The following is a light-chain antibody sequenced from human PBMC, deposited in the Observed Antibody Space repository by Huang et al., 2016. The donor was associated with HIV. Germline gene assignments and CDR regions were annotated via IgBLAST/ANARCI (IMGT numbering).Light chain of an antibody. CDR2: GAS. J-gene: IGKJ2*01. CDR1: QSVSSSY. CDR3: QQYGSSLYT. Sequence: EIVLTQSPGTLSLSPGERATLSCRASQSVSSSYLAWYQQKPGQAPRLLIYGASSRATGIPDRFSGSGSGTDFTLTISRLEPEDFAVYDCQQYGSSLYTFGQGTKLGIK. V-gene: IGKV3-20*01.